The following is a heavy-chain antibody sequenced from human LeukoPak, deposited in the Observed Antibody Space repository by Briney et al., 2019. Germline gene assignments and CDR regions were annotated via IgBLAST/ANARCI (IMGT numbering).Heavy chain of an antibody. V-gene: IGHV1-69*05. D-gene: IGHD3-3*01. Sequence: ASVKVSCKASEAPLGSYATGWGEQAPGQGLGGRGGFIPIFGTANYAQKFQGRVTITTDESTSTAYMELSSLRSEDTAVYYCARSRTRPYYDFWSGYYTWFDYWGQGTLVTVSS. CDR1: EAPLGSYA. CDR2: FIPIFGTA. CDR3: ARSRTRPYYDFWSGYYTWFDY. J-gene: IGHJ4*02.